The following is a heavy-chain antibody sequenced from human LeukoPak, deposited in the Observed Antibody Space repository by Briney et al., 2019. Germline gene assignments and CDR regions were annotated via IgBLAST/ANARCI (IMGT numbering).Heavy chain of an antibody. CDR1: GLTFTNAW. J-gene: IGHJ4*02. CDR2: ISSGSSTI. D-gene: IGHD3-22*01. Sequence: GGSLRLSCAASGLTFTNAWMNWVRQAPGKGLEWVSYISSGSSTIYYANSVKGRFTISRDNAKNSLYLQLNSLRDADTAVYYCARVDYDSSGYYFGYWGQGTLVTVSS. V-gene: IGHV3-48*02. CDR3: ARVDYDSSGYYFGY.